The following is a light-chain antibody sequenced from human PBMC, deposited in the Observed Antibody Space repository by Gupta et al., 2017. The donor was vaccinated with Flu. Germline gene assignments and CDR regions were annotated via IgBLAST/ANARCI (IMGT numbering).Light chain of an antibody. J-gene: IGLJ3*02. V-gene: IGLV2-14*04. CDR2: DVS. Sequence: SITISSTGTSGDFGGYGSVSWSQQLAGKAPQLMIYDVSNRPSGVAKHFSGSKCGNTASLTISGLQAEDEADYYCSSYTITSAWVFGGGTKLTVL. CDR3: SSYTITSAWV. CDR1: SGDFGGYGS.